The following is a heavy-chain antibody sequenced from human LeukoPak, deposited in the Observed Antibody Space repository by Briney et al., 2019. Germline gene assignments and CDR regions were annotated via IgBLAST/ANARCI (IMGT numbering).Heavy chain of an antibody. CDR1: GYTFTSYG. D-gene: IGHD3-22*01. V-gene: IGHV1-18*01. CDR3: ARGGYTYYYDSSGYDLANAFDI. J-gene: IGHJ3*02. Sequence: ASVTVSCKASGYTFTSYGISWVRQAPGQGLEWMGWISAYNGNTNYAQKLQGRVTMTTDTSTSTAYMELRSLRSDDTAVYYCARGGYTYYYDSSGYDLANAFDIWGQGTMVTVSS. CDR2: ISAYNGNT.